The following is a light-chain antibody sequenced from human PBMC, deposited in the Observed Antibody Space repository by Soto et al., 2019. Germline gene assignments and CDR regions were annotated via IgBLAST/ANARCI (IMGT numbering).Light chain of an antibody. CDR3: QQSYTALST. J-gene: IGKJ5*01. CDR1: QTISSW. CDR2: KAS. V-gene: IGKV1-5*03. Sequence: DIQMTQSPSTLSGSVGDRVTITCRASQTISSWLAWYQQKPGKAPKLLIYKASTLKSGVPSRFSGSGSGTDFTLTNSSLQPEDGTKYYCQQSYTALSTFGQGTRLEIK.